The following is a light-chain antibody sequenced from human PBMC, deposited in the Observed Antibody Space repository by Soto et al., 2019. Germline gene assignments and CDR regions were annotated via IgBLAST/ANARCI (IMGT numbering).Light chain of an antibody. CDR1: QSVSTY. CDR3: QQYGRSPPKT. Sequence: EIVLTQSPGTLSLSPGERAALSCRASQSVSTYLAWYQQKPGQAPRLLIYGASSRATGIPDRFSGSGSATDFTLTISRLEPEDFAVYYCQQYGRSPPKTFGQGTKVEIK. V-gene: IGKV3-20*01. CDR2: GAS. J-gene: IGKJ1*01.